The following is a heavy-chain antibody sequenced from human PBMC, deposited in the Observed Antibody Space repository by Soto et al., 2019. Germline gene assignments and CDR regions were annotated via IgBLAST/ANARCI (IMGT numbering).Heavy chain of an antibody. J-gene: IGHJ6*03. CDR2: INHSGST. V-gene: IGHV4-34*01. CDR1: GGSFSGYD. CDR3: ARERKAYYYYYMDV. Sequence: SETLSLTCAVYGGSFSGYDWSWIRQPPGKGLEWIGEINHSGSTNYNPSLKSRVTISVDTSKNQFSLKLSSVTAADTAVYYCARERKAYYYYYMDVWGKGTTVTVSS.